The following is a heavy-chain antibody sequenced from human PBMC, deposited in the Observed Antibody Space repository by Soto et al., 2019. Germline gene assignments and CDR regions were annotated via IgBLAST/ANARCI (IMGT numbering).Heavy chain of an antibody. D-gene: IGHD1-26*01. V-gene: IGHV1-2*02. CDR2: INPNSGDT. J-gene: IGHJ6*02. CDR1: GYTFTGYY. CDR3: ATGAAIVAAGTRVYPDNAMDV. Sequence: DSVKVSCKASGYTFTGYYVHWVRQAPGQGLEWMGWINPNSGDTYLAQRFQGRVTMNRDTSIGTAYMELRGLTSDDTAEYYCATGAAIVAAGTRVYPDNAMDVWGQGIWISVSS.